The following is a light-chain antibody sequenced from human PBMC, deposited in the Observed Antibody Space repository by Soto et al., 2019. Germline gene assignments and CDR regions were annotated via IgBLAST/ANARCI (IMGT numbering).Light chain of an antibody. CDR3: AAWDDSLNGLV. CDR2: SNN. J-gene: IGLJ1*01. CDR1: RSNIGSNT. Sequence: QAVLTQPPSASGAPGQRVTISCSGSRSNIGSNTVNWYQRLPGTAPKLLIYSNNQRPSGVPDRFSGSKSGTSASLAISGLQSEDEADYYCAAWDDSLNGLVFGTGTKVTVL. V-gene: IGLV1-44*01.